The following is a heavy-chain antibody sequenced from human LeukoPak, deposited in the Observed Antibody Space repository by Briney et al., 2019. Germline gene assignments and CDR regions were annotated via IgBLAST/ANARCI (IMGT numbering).Heavy chain of an antibody. J-gene: IGHJ5*02. V-gene: IGHV1-18*01. CDR3: ARGYSSSWSNWFDP. CDR2: ISAYNGNT. Sequence: GASVKVSCKASGYTFTSYGISWVRQAPGQGLEWMGWISAYNGNTNYAQKLQGRVTMTTDTSTSTAYMELRSLRSDNTAVYYCARGYSSSWSNWFDPWGQGTLVTVSS. D-gene: IGHD6-13*01. CDR1: GYTFTSYG.